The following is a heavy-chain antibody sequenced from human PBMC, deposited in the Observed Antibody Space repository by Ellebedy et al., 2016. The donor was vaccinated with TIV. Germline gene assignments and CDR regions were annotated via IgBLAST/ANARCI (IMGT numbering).Heavy chain of an antibody. CDR2: MNPNSGNT. D-gene: IGHD3-10*01. CDR3: ARGGCSYGSGDFDY. CDR1: GGTFSSYG. V-gene: IGHV1-8*02. J-gene: IGHJ4*02. Sequence: ASVKVSCKASGGTFSSYGISWVRQATGQGLEWMGWMNPNSGNTGYAQKFQGRVTMTRNTSISTAYMELSSLRSEDTAVYYCARGGCSYGSGDFDYWGQGTLVTVSS.